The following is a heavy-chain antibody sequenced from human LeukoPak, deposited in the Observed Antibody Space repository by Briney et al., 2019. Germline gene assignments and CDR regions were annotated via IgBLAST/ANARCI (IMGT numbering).Heavy chain of an antibody. CDR1: GDSISSYY. V-gene: IGHV4-59*08. CDR3: ARTGATRDAFDI. CDR2: IYYSGST. D-gene: IGHD1-26*01. J-gene: IGHJ3*02. Sequence: SETLSLTCTVSGDSISSYYWSWIRQPPGMGLEWIGHIYYSGSTNYNPSLKSRVTISVDTSKNQFSLKLSSVTAADTAVYYCARTGATRDAFDIWGQGTMVTASS.